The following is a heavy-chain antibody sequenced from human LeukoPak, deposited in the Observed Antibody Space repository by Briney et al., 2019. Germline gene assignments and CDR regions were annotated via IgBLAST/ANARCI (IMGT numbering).Heavy chain of an antibody. CDR2: IQSKTYGEGT. Sequence: PGGSLRLSCTVSGLSFGGYGMSWVRQAPGKGLEWVSFIQSKTYGEGTMYAASVRGRFTISRDDFRSTAYLQMNSLKTEDTAVYYCTASDHLYCSSSSCHFDYWGQGTLATVAS. J-gene: IGHJ4*02. CDR3: TASDHLYCSSSSCHFDY. V-gene: IGHV3-49*04. D-gene: IGHD2-15*01. CDR1: GLSFGGYG.